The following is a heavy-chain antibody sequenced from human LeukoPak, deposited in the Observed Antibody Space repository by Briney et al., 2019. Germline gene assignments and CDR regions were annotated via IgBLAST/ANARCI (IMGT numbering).Heavy chain of an antibody. CDR3: PRVGPSTVDDY. Sequence: PGGSLRLSCAPSGFAFSESAIHRVRQASGRGLEWVGRIRSKPQSYATAYDESLKGRFAIPRDDSKNTAYLQMSSLKIEHTAVYYCPRVGPSTVDDYWGQGTQVTVSS. V-gene: IGHV3-73*01. J-gene: IGHJ4*02. CDR1: GFAFSESA. D-gene: IGHD1-26*01. CDR2: IRSKPQSYAT.